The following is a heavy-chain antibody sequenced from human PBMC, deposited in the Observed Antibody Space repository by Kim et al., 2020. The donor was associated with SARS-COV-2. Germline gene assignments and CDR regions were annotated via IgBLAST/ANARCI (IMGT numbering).Heavy chain of an antibody. Sequence: GGSLRLSCAASGFTFDDYAMHWVRQAPGKGLEWVSGISWNSGNIDYADSVKGRFTISRDNAKNSLYLQMNSLRAEDTALYYCAKGGYYDIPFGWFDPWGQGTLVTVSS. CDR2: ISWNSGNI. CDR1: GFTFDDYA. D-gene: IGHD3-9*01. V-gene: IGHV3-9*01. CDR3: AKGGYYDIPFGWFDP. J-gene: IGHJ5*02.